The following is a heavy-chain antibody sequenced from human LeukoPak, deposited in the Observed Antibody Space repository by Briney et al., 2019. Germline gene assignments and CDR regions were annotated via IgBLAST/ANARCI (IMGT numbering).Heavy chain of an antibody. V-gene: IGHV4-59*08. CDR1: GGAISSYY. J-gene: IGHJ6*03. D-gene: IGHD2-15*01. CDR2: IYYSGST. Sequence: TSETLSLTCTVSGGAISSYYWSWIRQPPGKGLEWIGYIYYSGSTNYDPSLKSRVTISVDTSKNQFSLKLSSVTAADTAVYYCAGVVPFYYYMDVWGKGTTVTVSS. CDR3: AGVVPFYYYMDV.